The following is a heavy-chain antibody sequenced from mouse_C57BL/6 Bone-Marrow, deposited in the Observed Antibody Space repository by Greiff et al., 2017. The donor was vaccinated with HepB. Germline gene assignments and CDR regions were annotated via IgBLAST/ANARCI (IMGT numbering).Heavy chain of an antibody. CDR1: GFTFSDYG. D-gene: IGHD1-1*01. V-gene: IGHV5-17*01. CDR3: ARQLLRYRYFDV. Sequence: DVHLVESGGGLVKPGGSLKLSCAASGFTFSDYGMHWVRQAPEKGLEWVAYISSGSSTIYYADTVKGRFTISRDNAKNTLFLQMTSLRSEDTAMYYCARQLLRYRYFDVWGTGTTVTVSS. CDR2: ISSGSSTI. J-gene: IGHJ1*03.